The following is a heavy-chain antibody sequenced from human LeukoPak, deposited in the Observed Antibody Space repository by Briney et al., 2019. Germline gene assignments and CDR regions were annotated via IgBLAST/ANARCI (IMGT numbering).Heavy chain of an antibody. J-gene: IGHJ5*02. CDR1: GFTFNIYG. Sequence: GGSLRLSCAASGFTFNIYGMQWVRQAPGKGREWVAFIRYDGSNKYYADSLKGRFTISRDNSKNTLYLHVNSLSTDDTAIYYCAKDIPKFSSGWYSGSWFDPWGQGTLVTVSS. V-gene: IGHV3-30*02. D-gene: IGHD6-19*01. CDR2: IRYDGSNK. CDR3: AKDIPKFSSGWYSGSWFDP.